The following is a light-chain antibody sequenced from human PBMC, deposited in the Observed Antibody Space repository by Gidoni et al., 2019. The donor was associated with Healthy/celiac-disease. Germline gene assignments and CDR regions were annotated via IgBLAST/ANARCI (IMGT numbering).Light chain of an antibody. V-gene: IGKV1-5*03. J-gene: IGKJ1*01. CDR1: KSISGW. CDR2: KAS. Sequence: DIQLPQSPSTLSASVGDRVTITCRARKSISGWLAWYQQKPGKAPKLLIYKASSLESGVPSRFSGSGSGTEFTLTISSLQPDDFATYYCQQYNSYSRTFXXXTKVEIK. CDR3: QQYNSYSRT.